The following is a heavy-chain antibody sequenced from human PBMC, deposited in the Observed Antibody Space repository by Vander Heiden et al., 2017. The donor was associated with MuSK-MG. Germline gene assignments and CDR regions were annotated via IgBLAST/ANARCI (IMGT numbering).Heavy chain of an antibody. D-gene: IGHD6-13*01. CDR1: GGGMRSSNDY. CDR3: ARLTHQLVLGAKIKDTFDI. V-gene: IGHV4-39*01. Sequence: QLQLQESGPGLVKPVETRSRTCTVSGGGMRSSNDYRGWIRQPPGTGRAWTGRVDSSGIHYFNSALKIRVTISVDTSNKQFSLNLSSVTAADTAVYYCARLTHQLVLGAKIKDTFDIWGQGTMVTVSS. CDR2: VDSSGIH. J-gene: IGHJ3*02.